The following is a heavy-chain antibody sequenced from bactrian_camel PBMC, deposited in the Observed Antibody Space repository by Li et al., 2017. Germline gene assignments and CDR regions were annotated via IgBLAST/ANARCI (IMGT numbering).Heavy chain of an antibody. V-gene: IGHV3S40*01. J-gene: IGHJ4*01. CDR1: TGTFRSAC. D-gene: IGHD4*01. Sequence: VQLVESGGDSVQAGGSLRLSCAASTGTFRSACMGWIRQVSGKEREGVAGINSGGGETWYAASVKGRFTISRDNAKNTMYLQMNSLKPGDTAMYYCAAKGQCSDSDYNYWGQGTQVTVS. CDR2: INSGGGET. CDR3: AAKGQCSDSDYNY.